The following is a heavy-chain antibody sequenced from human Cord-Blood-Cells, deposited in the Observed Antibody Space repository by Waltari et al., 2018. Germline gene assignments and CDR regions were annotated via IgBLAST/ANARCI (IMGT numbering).Heavy chain of an antibody. CDR3: ASYGSGSYRSWFDP. J-gene: IGHJ5*02. CDR1: GGSFIGYC. V-gene: IGHV4-34*01. D-gene: IGHD3-10*01. CDR2: INHSGST. Sequence: QVQLQQWGAGLLKPSEPLSLTCAVYGGSFIGYCWRWIRQPPGKGLEWIGEINHSGSTNYNPSLKSRVTISVDTSKNQFSLKLSSVTAADTAVYYCASYGSGSYRSWFDPWGQGTLVTVSS.